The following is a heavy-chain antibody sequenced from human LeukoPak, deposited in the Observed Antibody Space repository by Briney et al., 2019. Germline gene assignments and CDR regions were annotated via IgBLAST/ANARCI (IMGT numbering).Heavy chain of an antibody. D-gene: IGHD4-17*01. V-gene: IGHV1-2*02. J-gene: IGHJ6*03. Sequence: ASVKVSCKASGYTFTSYYIHWVRQAPGQGLEWMGWINPNSGGTNYAPKFQGRVTMTRDTSISTAYMELSRLRSDDTAVYYCASSGDFYYYYYMDVWGKGTTVTVSS. CDR3: ASSGDFYYYYYMDV. CDR1: GYTFTSYY. CDR2: INPNSGGT.